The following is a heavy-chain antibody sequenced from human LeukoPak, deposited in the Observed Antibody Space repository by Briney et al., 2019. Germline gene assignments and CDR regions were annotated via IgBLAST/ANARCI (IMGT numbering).Heavy chain of an antibody. CDR1: GFTFSSYS. CDR2: ISSSSSYI. CDR3: AKSFTSSSSDY. J-gene: IGHJ4*02. Sequence: GGSLRLSCAASGFTFSSYSMQWVRQAPGKGLEWVSSISSSSSYIYYADSVKGRFTISRDNAKNSLYLQMNSLRADDTAVYSCAKSFTSSSSDYWGQGTLVTVSS. V-gene: IGHV3-21*04. D-gene: IGHD6-13*01.